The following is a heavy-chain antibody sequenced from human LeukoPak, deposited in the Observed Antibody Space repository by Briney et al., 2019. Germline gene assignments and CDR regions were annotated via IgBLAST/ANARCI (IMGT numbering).Heavy chain of an antibody. CDR1: GYTFSTYA. CDR2: INLGKGNT. V-gene: IGHV1-3*03. Sequence: ASVKVSCKTSGYTFSTYAIHWLRQAPGQRLEWMAWINLGKGNTRYSQEFQGRITITKDTSAATVYMELSSLRSDDMAVYYRARENTLFRGLITGLDFWGQGTLVTVSS. D-gene: IGHD3-10*01. J-gene: IGHJ4*02. CDR3: ARENTLFRGLITGLDF.